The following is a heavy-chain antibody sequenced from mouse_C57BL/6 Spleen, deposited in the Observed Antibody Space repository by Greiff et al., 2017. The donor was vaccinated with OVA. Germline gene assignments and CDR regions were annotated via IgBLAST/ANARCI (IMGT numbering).Heavy chain of an antibody. Sequence: EVKLVESGGGLVQPKGSLKLSCAASGFSFNTYAMNWVRQAPGKGLEWVARIRSKSNNYATYYADSVKDRFTISRDDSESMLYLQMNNLKTEDTAMYYCVGDGYSIFAYWGQGTLVTVSA. V-gene: IGHV10-1*01. D-gene: IGHD2-3*01. CDR2: IRSKSNNYAT. CDR1: GFSFNTYA. J-gene: IGHJ3*01. CDR3: VGDGYSIFAY.